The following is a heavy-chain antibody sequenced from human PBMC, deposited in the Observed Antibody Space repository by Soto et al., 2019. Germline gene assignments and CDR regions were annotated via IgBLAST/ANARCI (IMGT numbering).Heavy chain of an antibody. D-gene: IGHD3-10*01. CDR2: ISYDGSKR. V-gene: IGHV3-30*03. Sequence: QVLLVESGGGVVRPGGSLRLSCAASGFTFSSYGLHWVRQAPGKGLEWVAVISYDGSKRFYGDSVKGRFTISRDNSKNILYLQRNSLRAEATAVYYCAIPVTLVRGVTLDYWGQGTLVTVSS. CDR3: AIPVTLVRGVTLDY. J-gene: IGHJ4*02. CDR1: GFTFSSYG.